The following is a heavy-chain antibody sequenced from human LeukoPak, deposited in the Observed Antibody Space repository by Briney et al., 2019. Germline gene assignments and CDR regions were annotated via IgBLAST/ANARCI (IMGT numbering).Heavy chain of an antibody. CDR3: TRVHGGYPFDY. CDR2: ISSSSSTI. Sequence: GGSLRLSCVASGFIFSSYSMNWVRQAPGKGLEWVSYISSSSSTIYYADSVKGRFTISRDNAKNSLNLQMNSLRAEDTAVYYCTRVHGGYPFDYWGQGTLVTVSS. CDR1: GFIFSSYS. D-gene: IGHD2-15*01. J-gene: IGHJ4*02. V-gene: IGHV3-48*01.